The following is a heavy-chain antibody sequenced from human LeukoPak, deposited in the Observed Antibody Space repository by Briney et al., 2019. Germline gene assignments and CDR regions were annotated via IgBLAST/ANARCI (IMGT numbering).Heavy chain of an antibody. CDR3: ARALSGIAARSSETDY. V-gene: IGHV3-21*01. CDR1: GFTFSDYS. CDR2: INSNGKYI. J-gene: IGHJ4*02. Sequence: GGSLRLSCAASGFTFSDYSMNWVRRAPGKGLEWVSMINSNGKYIYYADSVKGRFTISRDNAKNSLYLQMNSLRADDTAVYYCARALSGIAARSSETDYWGQGSLVTVSS. D-gene: IGHD6-6*01.